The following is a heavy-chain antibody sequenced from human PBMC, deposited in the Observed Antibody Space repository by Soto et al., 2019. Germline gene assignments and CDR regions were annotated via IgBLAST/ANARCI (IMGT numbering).Heavy chain of an antibody. Sequence: QVQLVQSGAEVKKPGSSVKVSCKASGGTFSSYAISWVRQAPGQGLEWMGGIIPIFGTANYAQKFKGRVTITADKSTSTAYMELSSLRSEDTAVYYCATRDYGGNKYYYYGMDVWGQGTTVTVSS. D-gene: IGHD4-17*01. CDR2: IIPIFGTA. CDR1: GGTFSSYA. CDR3: ATRDYGGNKYYYYGMDV. V-gene: IGHV1-69*06. J-gene: IGHJ6*02.